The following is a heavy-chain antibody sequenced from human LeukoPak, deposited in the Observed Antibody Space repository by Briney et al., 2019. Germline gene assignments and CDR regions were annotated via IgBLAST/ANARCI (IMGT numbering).Heavy chain of an antibody. CDR2: TYYRSKWYN. CDR3: ARGNIVVVPAATLGDPLDY. Sequence: SQTLSLTCAISGDSVSSNSAAWNWIRQSPSRGLEWLGRTYYRSKWYNDYAVSVKSRITINPDTSKNQFSLQLNSVTPEDTAVYYCARGNIVVVPAATLGDPLDYWGQGTLVTVSS. D-gene: IGHD2-2*01. CDR1: GDSVSSNSAA. V-gene: IGHV6-1*01. J-gene: IGHJ4*02.